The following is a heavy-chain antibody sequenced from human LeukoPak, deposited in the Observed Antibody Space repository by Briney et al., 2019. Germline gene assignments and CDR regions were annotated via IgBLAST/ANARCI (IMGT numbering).Heavy chain of an antibody. Sequence: PSETLSLTCTVSGGSISSSSYYWGWIRQPPGKGLEWIGSIYYSGSTYYNPSLKSRVTISVDTSKNQFSLKLSSVTDADTAVYYCARQAHSSGYLDYWGQGTLVTVSS. CDR1: GGSISSSSYY. V-gene: IGHV4-39*01. J-gene: IGHJ4*02. D-gene: IGHD3-22*01. CDR3: ARQAHSSGYLDY. CDR2: IYYSGST.